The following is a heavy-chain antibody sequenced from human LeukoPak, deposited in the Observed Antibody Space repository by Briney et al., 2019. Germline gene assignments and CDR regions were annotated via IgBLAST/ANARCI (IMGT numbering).Heavy chain of an antibody. CDR3: ARGVVATIRGGYYMDV. CDR2: INPNSGGT. CDR1: GYTFTGYY. J-gene: IGHJ6*03. Sequence: GASVKVSCKASGYTFTGYYMHWVRQAPGQGLEWMGWINPNSGGTNYAQKFQGRVTMTRDTPISTAYMELSRLRSDDTAVYYCARGVVATIRGGYYMDVWGKGTTVTISS. V-gene: IGHV1-2*02. D-gene: IGHD5-12*01.